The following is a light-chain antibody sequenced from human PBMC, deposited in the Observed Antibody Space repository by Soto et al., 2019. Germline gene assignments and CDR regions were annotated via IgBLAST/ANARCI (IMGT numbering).Light chain of an antibody. Sequence: QSALTQPRSVSGSPGQSVTIPCTGTRSDVSGYTYVSWYQHHPGKAPKLIIHDVTKRPSGVPDRFSGSESGNTASLTISGLQAEDEADYFCCSYAGSYTYVFGTGTKVTVL. CDR3: CSYAGSYTYV. J-gene: IGLJ1*01. CDR1: RSDVSGYTY. V-gene: IGLV2-11*01. CDR2: DVT.